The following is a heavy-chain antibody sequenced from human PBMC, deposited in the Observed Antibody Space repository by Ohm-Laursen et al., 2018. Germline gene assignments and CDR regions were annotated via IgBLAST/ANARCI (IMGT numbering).Heavy chain of an antibody. Sequence: SLRLSCSASGFTVSSNYMSWVRQAPGKGLEWVSVIYSGGSTYYADSVKGRFTISRDNSKNTLYLQMNSLRAEDTAVYYCARDNGPYYYDSSGAFDIWGQGTMVTVSS. V-gene: IGHV3-66*01. CDR2: IYSGGST. J-gene: IGHJ3*02. CDR1: GFTVSSNY. D-gene: IGHD3-22*01. CDR3: ARDNGPYYYDSSGAFDI.